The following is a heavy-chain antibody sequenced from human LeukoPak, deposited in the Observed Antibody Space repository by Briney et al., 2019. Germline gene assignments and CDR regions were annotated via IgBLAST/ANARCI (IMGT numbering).Heavy chain of an antibody. CDR2: ISGSGGST. CDR1: GFTFSSYA. Sequence: GGSLRLSCAASGFTFSSYAMSWVRQAPGKGLEWVSAISGSGGSTYYADSVKGRFTISRDNSKNTLYLQMNSLRAEDTAVYYCAKEEGYSYGQYYYYGMDVWGQGTTVTVSS. CDR3: AKEEGYSYGQYYYYGMDV. V-gene: IGHV3-23*01. J-gene: IGHJ6*02. D-gene: IGHD5-18*01.